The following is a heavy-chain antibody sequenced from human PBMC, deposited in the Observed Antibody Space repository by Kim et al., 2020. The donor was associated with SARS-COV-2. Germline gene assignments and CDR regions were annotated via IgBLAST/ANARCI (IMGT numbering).Heavy chain of an antibody. Sequence: GGSLRLSCAASGFTFDDYTMHWVRQAPGKGLEWVSLISWDGGSTYYVDSVKGRFTISRDNSKNSLYLQMNSLRTEDTALYYCAKDIAGYSYGGPDYWGQGTLVTVSS. CDR3: AKDIAGYSYGGPDY. D-gene: IGHD5-18*01. CDR1: GFTFDDYT. J-gene: IGHJ4*02. V-gene: IGHV3-43*01. CDR2: ISWDGGST.